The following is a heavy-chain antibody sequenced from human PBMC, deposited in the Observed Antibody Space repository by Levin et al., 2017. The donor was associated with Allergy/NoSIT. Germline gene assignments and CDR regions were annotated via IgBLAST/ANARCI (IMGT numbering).Heavy chain of an antibody. CDR3: ARDRRYSSPVRYFDP. V-gene: IGHV1-2*02. Sequence: GESLKISCQASGYTFTGYYMHWVRQAPGQGLEWMGWINPNSGGTNYAQKFQGRVTMTRDTSISTAYMELSRLRSDDTAVYYCARDRRYSSPVRYFDPWGQGTLVTVSS. CDR1: GYTFTGYY. D-gene: IGHD6-13*01. J-gene: IGHJ5*02. CDR2: INPNSGGT.